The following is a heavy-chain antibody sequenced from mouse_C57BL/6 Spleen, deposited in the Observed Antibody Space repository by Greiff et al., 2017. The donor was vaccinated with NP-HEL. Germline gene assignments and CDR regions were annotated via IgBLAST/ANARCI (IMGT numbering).Heavy chain of an antibody. V-gene: IGHV5-4*01. D-gene: IGHD2-3*01. CDR1: GFTFSSYA. J-gene: IGHJ3*01. Sequence: EVQVVESGGGLVKPGGSLKLSCAASGFTFSSYAMSWVRQTPGKRLEWVATISDGGSYTYYPDNVKGRFTISRDNAKNNLYLQMSHLRSEDTAVYYCASIYDGYYPFADWGQGTLVTVSA. CDR3: ASIYDGYYPFAD. CDR2: ISDGGSYT.